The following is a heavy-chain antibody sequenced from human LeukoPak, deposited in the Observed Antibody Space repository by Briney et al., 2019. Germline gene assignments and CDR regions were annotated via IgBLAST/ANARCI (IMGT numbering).Heavy chain of an antibody. J-gene: IGHJ6*02. CDR1: GFTVISNY. V-gene: IGHV3-53*01. Sequence: SAGSLLLSCAASGFTVISNYMSWVRQAAGKGLGWGSVIYSGGSTYYADSVKGRFTISRDNSKNTLYLQMNSLRAEDTAVYYCASSLWFGELYSYGMDVWGQGTTVTVSS. D-gene: IGHD3-10*01. CDR2: IYSGGST. CDR3: ASSLWFGELYSYGMDV.